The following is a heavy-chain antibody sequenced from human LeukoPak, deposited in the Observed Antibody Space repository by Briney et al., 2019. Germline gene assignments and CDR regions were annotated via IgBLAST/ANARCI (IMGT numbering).Heavy chain of an antibody. D-gene: IGHD3-10*02. CDR3: ARDVLYCFDY. CDR1: GFTVSSNY. CDR2: IYSGGST. Sequence: GGSLRLTCAASGFTVSSNYMSWVRQAPGKGLEWVSVIYSGGSTYYADSVKGRFTISRDNSKNTLYLQMNSLRAEDTAVYYCARDVLYCFDYWGQGTLVTVSS. J-gene: IGHJ4*02. V-gene: IGHV3-66*02.